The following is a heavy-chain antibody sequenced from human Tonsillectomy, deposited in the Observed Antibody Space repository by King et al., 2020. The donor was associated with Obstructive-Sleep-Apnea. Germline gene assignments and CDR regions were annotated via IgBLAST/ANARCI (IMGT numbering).Heavy chain of an antibody. Sequence: VQLVESGAEGKKPGESLKSYCLSSGYHVTSYWIGGVRLMPGKGLVWMCISYTNYCGTSFSPTFQGQVTNSADKSVTTAYLHWSSLKASDTAMYYCGRRSGRNWNFDLWGRGTLVTVSS. V-gene: IGHV5-51*01. J-gene: IGHJ2*01. CDR2: SYTNYCGT. CDR1: GYHVTSYW. D-gene: IGHD3-10*01. CDR3: GRRSGRNWNFDL.